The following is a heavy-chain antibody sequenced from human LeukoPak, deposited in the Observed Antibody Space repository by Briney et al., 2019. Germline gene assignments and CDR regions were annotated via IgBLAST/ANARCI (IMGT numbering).Heavy chain of an antibody. CDR3: ARDWGEYASSGFDY. Sequence: GGSLRLSCAASGFTFSNYWMHWVRHAPGKGLVWVSRINSDGSSTIYADSVKGRFTISRDNAKKTLYLQMNSLKAEDTAVYYCARDWGEYASSGFDYWGQGTLVTVSS. J-gene: IGHJ4*02. CDR2: INSDGSST. CDR1: GFTFSNYW. V-gene: IGHV3-74*01. D-gene: IGHD3-16*01.